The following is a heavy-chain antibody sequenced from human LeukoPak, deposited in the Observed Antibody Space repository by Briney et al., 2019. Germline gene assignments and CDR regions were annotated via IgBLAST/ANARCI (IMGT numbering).Heavy chain of an antibody. CDR1: GGSISSGGYY. Sequence: PSQTLSLTCTVSGGSISSGGYYWSWIRQHPGKGLEWIGYIYYSGSTYYNPFLKSRVTISVDTSKNQFSLKLSSVTAADTAVYYCARGGYYDKEAFDIWGQGTMVTVSS. D-gene: IGHD3-22*01. CDR2: IYYSGST. V-gene: IGHV4-31*03. J-gene: IGHJ3*02. CDR3: ARGGYYDKEAFDI.